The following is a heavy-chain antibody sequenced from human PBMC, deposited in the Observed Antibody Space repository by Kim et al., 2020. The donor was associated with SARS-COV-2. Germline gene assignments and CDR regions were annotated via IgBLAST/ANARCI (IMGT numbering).Heavy chain of an antibody. D-gene: IGHD3-3*01. Sequence: ASVKVSCKASGYTFTSYDINWVRQATGQGLEWMGWMNPNSGNTGYAQKFQGRVTMTRNTSISTAYMELSSLRSEDTAVYYCARVLQNYDFWSGYTYGFDYWGQGTLVTVSS. CDR2: MNPNSGNT. CDR1: GYTFTSYD. V-gene: IGHV1-8*01. CDR3: ARVLQNYDFWSGYTYGFDY. J-gene: IGHJ4*02.